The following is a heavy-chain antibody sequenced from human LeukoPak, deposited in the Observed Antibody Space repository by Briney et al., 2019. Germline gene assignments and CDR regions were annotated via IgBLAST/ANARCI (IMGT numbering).Heavy chain of an antibody. J-gene: IGHJ6*02. V-gene: IGHV3-30-3*01. CDR2: ISYDGSNK. D-gene: IGHD3-10*01. CDR1: GFTFSSYA. CDR3: ARGMSRGFYGMDV. Sequence: PGGSLRLSCAASGFTFSSYAMHWVRQAPGKGLEWVAVISYDGSNKYYADSVKGRFTISRDNSKNTLYLQMNSLRAEDTAVYYCARGMSRGFYGMDVWGQGTTVTVSS.